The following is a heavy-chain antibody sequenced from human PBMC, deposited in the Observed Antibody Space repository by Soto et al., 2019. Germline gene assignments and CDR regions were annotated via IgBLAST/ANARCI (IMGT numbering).Heavy chain of an antibody. D-gene: IGHD3-16*01. CDR1: GFKFSNYA. CDR3: AKDRRAGGNSALYFDF. V-gene: IGHV3-23*01. Sequence: GGSLRLSCAASGFKFSNYAMSWVRQAPGKGLEWVSLISATGGGTYYADSVKGRFTISRDNSHNTLYLQVHSLTAEDTAVYYCAKDRRAGGNSALYFDFWGQGAQVTVSS. J-gene: IGHJ4*02. CDR2: ISATGGGT.